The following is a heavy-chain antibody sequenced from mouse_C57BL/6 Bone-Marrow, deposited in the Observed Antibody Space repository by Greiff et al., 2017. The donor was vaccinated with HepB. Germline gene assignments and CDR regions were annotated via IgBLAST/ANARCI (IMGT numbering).Heavy chain of an antibody. D-gene: IGHD1-1*01. CDR3: TTSGSSRFDY. CDR2: IDPENGDT. J-gene: IGHJ2*01. V-gene: IGHV14-4*01. Sequence: EVQLQQSGAELVRPGASVKLSCTASGFNIKDDYMHWVKQRPEQGLEWIGWIDPENGDTEYASKFQGKATITADTSSNTAYLQLSSLTSEDTAVYYCTTSGSSRFDYWGQGTTLTVSS. CDR1: GFNIKDDY.